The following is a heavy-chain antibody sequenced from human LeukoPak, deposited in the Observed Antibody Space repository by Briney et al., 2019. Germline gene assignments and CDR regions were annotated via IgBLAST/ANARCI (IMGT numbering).Heavy chain of an antibody. J-gene: IGHJ3*02. CDR1: GFTLSSYW. Sequence: PGGSLRLSCAVSGFTLSSYWMSWVRQAPGKGLEWVANINQDGSDKYYVGSVKGRFTVSRDNAKNSLYLQMSSLRAEDTAVYYCAREGLLDAFDIWGQGAMVTVSS. V-gene: IGHV3-7*05. CDR2: INQDGSDK. CDR3: AREGLLDAFDI.